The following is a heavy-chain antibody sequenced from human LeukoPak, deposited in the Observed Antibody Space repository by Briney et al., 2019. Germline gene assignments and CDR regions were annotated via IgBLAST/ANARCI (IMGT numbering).Heavy chain of an antibody. D-gene: IGHD3-3*01. Sequence: SETLSLTCTVSGDSLSSSYWSWIRQPAGQRLEWIGHIHTSGSTHYNPSLKSRLTMSVDTSKNQFSLNLTSVTAADTAVYYCARDRSPGVVREAYFDSWGQGTLVTVSS. CDR3: ARDRSPGVVREAYFDS. CDR1: GDSLSSSY. CDR2: IHTSGST. J-gene: IGHJ4*02. V-gene: IGHV4-4*07.